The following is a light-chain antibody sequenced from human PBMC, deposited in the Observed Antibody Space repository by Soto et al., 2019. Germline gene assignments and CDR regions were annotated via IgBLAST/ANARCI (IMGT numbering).Light chain of an antibody. CDR2: YDS. CDR3: QVWDSSSDHGV. Sequence: SSELTQPPSVSVAPGKTARITCGGNNIGSKRVHWYQQKPGQAPILVIYYDSDRPSGIPERFSGSNSGNTATLTINRVEAGDEADYYCQVWDSSSDHGVFGGGTKLTVL. J-gene: IGLJ3*02. V-gene: IGLV3-21*04. CDR1: NIGSKR.